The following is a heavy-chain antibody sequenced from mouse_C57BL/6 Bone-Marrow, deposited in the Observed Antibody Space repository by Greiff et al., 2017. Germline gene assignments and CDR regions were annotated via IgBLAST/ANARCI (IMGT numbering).Heavy chain of an antibody. CDR1: GYTFTSYW. CDR3: ASIYYDDAAY. Sequence: QVQLQQPGAELVKPGASVKVSCKASGYTFTSYWMHWVKQRPGQGLEWIGRIHPSDSVTNYNQKFKGKATLTVDNSSSTAYMQLSSLTSEDSAVYYCASIYYDDAAYWGQGTLVTVSA. J-gene: IGHJ3*01. D-gene: IGHD2-4*01. CDR2: IHPSDSVT. V-gene: IGHV1-74*01.